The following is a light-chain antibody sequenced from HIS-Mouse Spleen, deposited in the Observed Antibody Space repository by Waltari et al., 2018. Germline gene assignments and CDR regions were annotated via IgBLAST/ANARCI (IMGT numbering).Light chain of an antibody. CDR3: QQYYSYPWT. V-gene: IGKV1-9*01. CDR1: QGISSY. CDR2: AAS. J-gene: IGKJ1*01. Sequence: DIQLTQSPSFLSASVGDRVTITCRASQGISSYLAWYQQKPGKAPKLLIYAASTLQSGVPSRFSGSGSGTEFTLTISSLQPEDFATYYCQQYYSYPWTFGQGTKVEIK.